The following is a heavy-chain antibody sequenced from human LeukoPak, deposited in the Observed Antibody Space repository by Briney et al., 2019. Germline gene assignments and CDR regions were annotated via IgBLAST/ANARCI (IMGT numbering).Heavy chain of an antibody. CDR3: ARDTRPTAWFDP. J-gene: IGHJ5*02. CDR2: IYYSGST. V-gene: IGHV4-59*01. Sequence: SETLSLTCTVSGGSIRSYYWSWIRQPPGKGLEWIAYIYYSGSTNYNPSLKSRVTISVDTSKNQFSLKLSSVTAADTAVYYCARDTRPTAWFDPWGQGTLVTVSS. CDR1: GGSIRSYY. D-gene: IGHD4-17*01.